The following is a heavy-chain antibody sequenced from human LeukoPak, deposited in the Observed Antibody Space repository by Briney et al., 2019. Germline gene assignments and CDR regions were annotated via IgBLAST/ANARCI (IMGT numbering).Heavy chain of an antibody. CDR3: ARINRDGYNYGGGQNDY. J-gene: IGHJ4*02. V-gene: IGHV4-61*02. Sequence: SETLSPTCTVSCGSISSGSYYWSWIRQPAGKGLEWIGRIYTSGSTNHNPSLKSRVTISVDTSKNQFSLKLSSVTAADTAVYYCARINRDGYNYGGGQNDYWGQGTLVTVSS. D-gene: IGHD5-24*01. CDR2: IYTSGST. CDR1: CGSISSGSYY.